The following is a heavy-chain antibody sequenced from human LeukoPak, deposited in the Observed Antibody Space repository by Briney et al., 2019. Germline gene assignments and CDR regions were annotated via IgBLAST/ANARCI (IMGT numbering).Heavy chain of an antibody. J-gene: IGHJ6*03. Sequence: SETLSLTCAVYGGSFSGYYWSWIRQPPGKGLEWIGEINHSGSTNYNPSLKSRVTISVDTSKNQFSLKLSSVTAADTAVYYCVGGSLYYYMDVWGKGTTVTVSS. CDR1: GGSFSGYY. V-gene: IGHV4-34*01. CDR2: INHSGST. CDR3: VGGSLYYYMDV.